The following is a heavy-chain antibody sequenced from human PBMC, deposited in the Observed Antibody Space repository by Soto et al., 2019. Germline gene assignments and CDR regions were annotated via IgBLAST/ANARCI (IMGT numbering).Heavy chain of an antibody. CDR2: ISAYNGNT. CDR1: GYTFTSYG. D-gene: IGHD3-22*01. J-gene: IGHJ6*02. Sequence: ASVKVSCKASGYTFTSYGISWVRQAPGQGLEWMGWISAYNGNTNYAQKLQGRVTMTTDTSTSTAYMELRSLRSDDTAVYYCARDYDSSWQSRLSYYYYGMDVWGQGTTVTVSS. CDR3: ARDYDSSWQSRLSYYYYGMDV. V-gene: IGHV1-18*04.